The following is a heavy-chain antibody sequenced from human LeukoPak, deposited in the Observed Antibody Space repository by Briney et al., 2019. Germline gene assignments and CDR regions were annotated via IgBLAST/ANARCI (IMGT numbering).Heavy chain of an antibody. J-gene: IGHJ4*02. Sequence: GGSLRLSCVASGFTFSSYAMSWVRQAPGKGLEWVSAISGGVLTYFADSVKGRFTISRDNSKNTLYLQMSSLRAEDTAVYYCANTLTANPHPFDCWGQGTLVTVSS. D-gene: IGHD3-9*01. CDR2: ISGGVLT. CDR1: GFTFSSYA. V-gene: IGHV3-23*01. CDR3: ANTLTANPHPFDC.